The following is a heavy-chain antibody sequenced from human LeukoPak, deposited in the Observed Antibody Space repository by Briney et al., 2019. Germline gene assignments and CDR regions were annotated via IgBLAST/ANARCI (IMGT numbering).Heavy chain of an antibody. J-gene: IGHJ4*02. CDR2: IYYSGST. D-gene: IGHD1-14*01. Sequence: PSETLSLTCTVSGGSISSYYWSWIRQPPGKGLEWIGYIYYSGSTNYNPSLKSRVTISVDTSKNQFSLKLSSVTAADTAVYYCARGVPEPEFDYWGQGTLVTVSS. CDR1: GGSISSYY. V-gene: IGHV4-59*01. CDR3: ARGVPEPEFDY.